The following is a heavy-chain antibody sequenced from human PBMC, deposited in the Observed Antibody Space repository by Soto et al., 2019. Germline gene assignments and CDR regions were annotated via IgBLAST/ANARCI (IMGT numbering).Heavy chain of an antibody. D-gene: IGHD6-19*01. Sequence: QVQLQQWGAGLLKSSETLSLTCAVYGGSFSGYYWSWIRQPPGKGLEWIGEINHSGSTNYNPSLKSRVTISIXTXKXXFSLKLSSVTAADTAIYYCARDSLGIAVLGTGRSKNNWFDPWGQGTLVTVSS. CDR3: ARDSLGIAVLGTGRSKNNWFDP. CDR1: GGSFSGYY. J-gene: IGHJ5*02. CDR2: INHSGST. V-gene: IGHV4-34*01.